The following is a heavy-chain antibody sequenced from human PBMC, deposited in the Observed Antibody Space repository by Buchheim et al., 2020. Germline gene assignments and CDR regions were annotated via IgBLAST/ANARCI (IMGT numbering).Heavy chain of an antibody. CDR3: AKDQGSGSIDY. CDR2: ISYDGSNK. CDR1: GFTFSSYG. D-gene: IGHD5-12*01. Sequence: QVQLVESGGGVVQPGRSLRLSCAASGFTFSSYGMHWVRQAPGKGLEWVAVISYDGSNKYYADSVKGRFTISRDNSKNTLYLQMNSLRAEDTAAYYCAKDQGSGSIDYWGQGTL. V-gene: IGHV3-30*18. J-gene: IGHJ4*02.